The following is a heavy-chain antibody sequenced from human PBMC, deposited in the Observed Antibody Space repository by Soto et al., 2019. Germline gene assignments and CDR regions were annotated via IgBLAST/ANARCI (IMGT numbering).Heavy chain of an antibody. Sequence: QVQLQESGPGLVKPSQTLSLTCTVSGGSISSGDYYWSWIRQPPGKGLEWIGSIYYSGSTYYNPSLESRATISVATSKNPSSLKLNSATAADTAVYYWASRHSTPYFDYWGQGTLVTVSS. J-gene: IGHJ4*02. CDR2: IYYSGST. CDR1: GGSISSGDYY. CDR3: ASRHSTPYFDY. V-gene: IGHV4-30-4*01. D-gene: IGHD6-13*01.